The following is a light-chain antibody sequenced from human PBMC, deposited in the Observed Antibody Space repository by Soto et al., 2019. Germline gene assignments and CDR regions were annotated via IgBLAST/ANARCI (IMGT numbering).Light chain of an antibody. V-gene: IGKV3-15*01. CDR3: QQYNNWPWT. Sequence: EIGMTQSPATLSVSPGERATLSCRASQSVSSNLAWYQQKPGQAPRLLIYGASTWATGFPARFIGSGSWTDFTLTISSLQSEDFAVYHCQQYNNWPWTFGQGTKVYLK. CDR2: GAS. J-gene: IGKJ1*01. CDR1: QSVSSN.